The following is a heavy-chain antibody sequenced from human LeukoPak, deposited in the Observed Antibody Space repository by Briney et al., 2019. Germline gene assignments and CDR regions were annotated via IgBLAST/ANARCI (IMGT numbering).Heavy chain of an antibody. J-gene: IGHJ4*02. V-gene: IGHV1-2*02. CDR1: GYTFTGYY. Sequence: ASVKVSCKASGYTFTGYYMHWVRQAPGQGLEWMGWINPNSGGTDYAQKFQGRVTMTRDTSISTAYMELSRLRSDDTAVYYCARDLGYSSGAAGYWGQGTLVTVSS. CDR2: INPNSGGT. CDR3: ARDLGYSSGAAGY. D-gene: IGHD6-19*01.